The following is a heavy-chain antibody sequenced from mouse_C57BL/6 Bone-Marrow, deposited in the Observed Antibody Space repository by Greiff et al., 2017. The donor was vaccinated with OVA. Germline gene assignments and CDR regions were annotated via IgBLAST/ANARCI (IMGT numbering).Heavy chain of an antibody. CDR3: ERPSYSSWFAY. D-gene: IGHD2-10*01. J-gene: IGHJ3*01. V-gene: IGHV5-15*01. Sequence: EVKLMESGGGLVQPGGSLKLSCAASGFTFSDYGMAWVRQAPRKGPEWVAFISNLAYSIYYADTVTGRFTISRENAKNTLYLEMSSLRSEDTAMYYCERPSYSSWFAYWGQGTLVTVSA. CDR1: GFTFSDYG. CDR2: ISNLAYSI.